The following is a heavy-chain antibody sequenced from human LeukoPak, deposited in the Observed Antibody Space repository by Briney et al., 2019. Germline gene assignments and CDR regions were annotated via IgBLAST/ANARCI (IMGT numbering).Heavy chain of an antibody. CDR3: ASISGYYFLGAFDI. V-gene: IGHV4-4*02. D-gene: IGHD3-22*01. CDR1: GGSISSSNW. J-gene: IGHJ3*02. Sequence: PSETLSLTCAVSGGSISSSNWWSWVRQPPGKGLEWIGEIYHSGSTNYNPSLKSRVTISVDKSKNQFSLKLSSVTAADTAVYYCASISGYYFLGAFDIWGQGTMVTVSS. CDR2: IYHSGST.